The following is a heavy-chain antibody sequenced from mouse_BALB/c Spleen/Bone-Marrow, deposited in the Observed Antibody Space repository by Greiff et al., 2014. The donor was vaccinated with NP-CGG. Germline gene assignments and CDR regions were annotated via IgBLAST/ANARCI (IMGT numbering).Heavy chain of an antibody. V-gene: IGHV5-4*02. CDR3: ARSGERYGAMDY. J-gene: IGHJ4*01. CDR2: ISNGGTYT. Sequence: EVQRVESGGGLVKPGGSLKLSCAASGFTFSDFYMFWFRQTPEKRLEWVGTISNGGTYTYYPDSVKGRFTISRDNAKNNLYLQMSSLKSEDTAMYYCARSGERYGAMDYWGQGTSVTVTS. D-gene: IGHD1-1*02. CDR1: GFTFSDFY.